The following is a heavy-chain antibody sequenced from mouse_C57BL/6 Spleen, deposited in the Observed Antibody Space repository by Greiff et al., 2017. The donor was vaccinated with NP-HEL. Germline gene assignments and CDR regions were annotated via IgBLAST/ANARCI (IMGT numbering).Heavy chain of an antibody. CDR3: ARIGGSSVWFAY. CDR2: LWWDDDK. CDR1: GFSLSTFGMG. V-gene: IGHV8-8*01. D-gene: IGHD1-1*01. J-gene: IGHJ3*01. Sequence: QVTLKVSGPGILQPSQTLSLTCSFSGFSLSTFGMGVVWISQPSGKGRVWLAHLWWDDDKYYNPALKSQLTISKDTSKNQIFLKIANVDTADTATYYCARIGGSSVWFAYWGQGTLVTVSA.